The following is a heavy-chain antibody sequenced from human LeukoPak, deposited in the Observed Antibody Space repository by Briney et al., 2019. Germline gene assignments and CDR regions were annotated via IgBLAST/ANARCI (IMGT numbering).Heavy chain of an antibody. V-gene: IGHV3-21*01. Sequence: KSGGSLRLSCAASGFTFSTSAMNWVRQVPGKGLEWVSSINSESSHIYYAASVRGRFTISRDNARNSVSLQMDSLRAEDTAVYYCARDLVRYLRMGYFDYWCQGSLVTVSS. CDR2: INSESSHI. J-gene: IGHJ4*02. D-gene: IGHD3-16*01. CDR3: ARDLVRYLRMGYFDY. CDR1: GFTFSTSA.